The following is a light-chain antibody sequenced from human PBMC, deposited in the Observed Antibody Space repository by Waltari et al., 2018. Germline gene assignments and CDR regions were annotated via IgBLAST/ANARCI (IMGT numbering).Light chain of an antibody. CDR1: HGIGNF. J-gene: IGKJ4*01. V-gene: IGKV1-27*01. Sequence: IQMTQSPSSLSASVGDRVTITCRASHGIGNFLAWYQQKPGKAPKLLIYAASTLQSGVPSRFSGSGSGTDFSRSISHLQPEDVATYFCQRYNSALSLTFGGGTKVEI. CDR2: AAS. CDR3: QRYNSALSLT.